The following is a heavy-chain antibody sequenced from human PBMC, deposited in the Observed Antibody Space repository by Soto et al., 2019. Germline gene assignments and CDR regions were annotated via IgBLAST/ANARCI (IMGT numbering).Heavy chain of an antibody. D-gene: IGHD3-3*01. J-gene: IGHJ4*02. V-gene: IGHV3-74*01. CDR1: GFSLRTDW. CDR3: AREYYFSIDY. Sequence: EVQLVESGGGLVQPGGSLRLSCVVSGFSLRTDWMSWVRQAPGKGLALVARITRGDSNTDYVDSVKGRFTISRDSAKNTLYLQMNSLTADDTAIYYCAREYYFSIDYWGRGTLVTVSS. CDR2: ITRGDSNT.